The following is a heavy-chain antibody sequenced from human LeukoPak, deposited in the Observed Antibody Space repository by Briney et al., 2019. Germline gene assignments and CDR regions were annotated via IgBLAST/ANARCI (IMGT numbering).Heavy chain of an antibody. CDR1: GFTVSSNY. Sequence: GGSLRLSCAASGFTVSSNYMSWVRQAPGKGLEWVSVIYSGGSTYYADSVKGRFTISRDNSKNTLYLQMNSLRAEDTAVYHCARDRQLELRGLYYYYGMDVWGQGTTVTVSS. J-gene: IGHJ6*02. D-gene: IGHD1-7*01. CDR3: ARDRQLELRGLYYYYGMDV. CDR2: IYSGGST. V-gene: IGHV3-53*01.